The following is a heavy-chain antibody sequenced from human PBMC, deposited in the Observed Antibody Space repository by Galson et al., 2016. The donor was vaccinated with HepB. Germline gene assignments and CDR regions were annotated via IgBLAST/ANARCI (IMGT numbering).Heavy chain of an antibody. CDR1: GFTLRNYP. CDR3: ANVDWGINWGC. D-gene: IGHD7-27*01. Sequence: SLRLSCAASGFTLRNYPMSWVRQAPGKGLEWVSALHGVGGDTYYADSVKGRFIVSRDDSKNTMYLQMSSLRPEDAAVYYYANVDWGINWGCWGQGTLVTVSS. V-gene: IGHV3-23*01. CDR2: LHGVGGDT. J-gene: IGHJ4*02.